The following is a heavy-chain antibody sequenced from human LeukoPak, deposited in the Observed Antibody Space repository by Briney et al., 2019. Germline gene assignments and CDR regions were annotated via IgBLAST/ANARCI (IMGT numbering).Heavy chain of an antibody. CDR2: IYSGSSST. CDR1: GLTVSSNY. Sequence: GGSLRLSCAASGLTVSSNYMSWVRQAPGKGLEWVSVIYSGSSSTYYTDSVKGRFTISRHNSKNTLYLQMNSLRAEDTAVYYCARVGSGWYDFDYWGQGTLVTVSS. J-gene: IGHJ4*02. CDR3: ARVGSGWYDFDY. D-gene: IGHD6-19*01. V-gene: IGHV3-53*04.